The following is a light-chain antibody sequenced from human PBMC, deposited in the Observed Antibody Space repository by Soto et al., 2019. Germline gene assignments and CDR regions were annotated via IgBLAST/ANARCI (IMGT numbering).Light chain of an antibody. CDR1: PDIRTF. V-gene: IGKV1-27*01. Sequence: DLQMTQFPSSLSASVGDRVTITCRARPDIRTFLAWYQQRPGKVPKLLIYAASTLQSGVPSRFSGSGSGTDFTLIISSLQPEDVATYYCQKYKIAPWTFGHGTRVEI. CDR3: QKYKIAPWT. J-gene: IGKJ1*01. CDR2: AAS.